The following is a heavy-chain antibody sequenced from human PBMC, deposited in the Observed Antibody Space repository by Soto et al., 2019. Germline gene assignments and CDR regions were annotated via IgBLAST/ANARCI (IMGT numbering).Heavy chain of an antibody. J-gene: IGHJ4*02. D-gene: IGHD5-18*01. CDR1: GGSFSGYY. V-gene: IGHV4-34*01. CDR2: INHSGST. CDR3: ASLYSYGSALDY. Sequence: QVQLQQWGAGLLKPSETLSLTCAVYGGSFSGYYWSWIRQPPGKGLEWIGEINHSGSTNYNPSLKSRVTISVDTSKNQFSLKLSSVTAADTAVYYCASLYSYGSALDYWGQGTLVTVSS.